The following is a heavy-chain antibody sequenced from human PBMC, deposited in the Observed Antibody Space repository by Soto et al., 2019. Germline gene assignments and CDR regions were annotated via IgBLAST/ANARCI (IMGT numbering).Heavy chain of an antibody. CDR1: GGSFSGYY. Sequence: SETLSLTCAVYGGSFSGYYWSWIRQPPGKGLEWIGEINHSGSTNYNPSLKSRVTISVDTSKSQFSLKLSSVTAADTAVYYCARVGVYCSGGSCYPASFDYWGQGTLVTVSS. CDR2: INHSGST. V-gene: IGHV4-34*01. J-gene: IGHJ4*02. CDR3: ARVGVYCSGGSCYPASFDY. D-gene: IGHD2-15*01.